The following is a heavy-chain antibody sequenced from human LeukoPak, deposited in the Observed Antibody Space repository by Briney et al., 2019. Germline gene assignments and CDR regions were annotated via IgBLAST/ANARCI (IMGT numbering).Heavy chain of an antibody. J-gene: IGHJ6*03. V-gene: IGHV3-30*18. CDR2: ISYDGSNK. Sequence: GGSLRLSCAASGFTVSSNYMSWVRQAPGKGLEWVAVISYDGSNKYYADSVKGRFTISRDNSKNTLYLQMNSLRAEDTAVYYCAKDDDYIWGSYRRFYYMDVWGKGTTVTVSS. CDR1: GFTVSSNY. CDR3: AKDDDYIWGSYRRFYYMDV. D-gene: IGHD3-16*02.